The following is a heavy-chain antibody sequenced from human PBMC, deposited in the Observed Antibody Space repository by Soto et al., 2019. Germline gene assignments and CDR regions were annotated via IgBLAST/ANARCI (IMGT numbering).Heavy chain of an antibody. CDR3: ARRIEMTTMKTGMDV. V-gene: IGHV4-38-2*01. CDR2: IHHSGSA. Sequence: PSETLSLTCDVSGYSITSGHYWGWIRQPPGKGLEWIGIIHHSGSAYYNPSLKSRVTISIDTSRNRFSLKLISVTAADTAVYYCARRIEMTTMKTGMDVWGQGTTATVSS. CDR1: GYSITSGHY. J-gene: IGHJ6*02.